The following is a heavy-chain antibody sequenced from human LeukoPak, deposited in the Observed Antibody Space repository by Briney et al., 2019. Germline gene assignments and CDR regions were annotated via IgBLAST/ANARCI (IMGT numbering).Heavy chain of an antibody. CDR2: IYYSGST. V-gene: IGHV4-59*08. J-gene: IGHJ3*02. Sequence: ETLSLTCTVSGGSISSYYWSLIRQPPGKGLEWIGYIYYSGSTNYNPSLKSRVTISVDTSKNQFSLKLSSVTAADTAVYYCARHRGYSYDAFDIWGQGTMVTVSS. D-gene: IGHD5-18*01. CDR1: GGSISSYY. CDR3: ARHRGYSYDAFDI.